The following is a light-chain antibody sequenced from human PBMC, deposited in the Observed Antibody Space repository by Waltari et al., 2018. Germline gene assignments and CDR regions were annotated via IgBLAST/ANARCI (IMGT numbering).Light chain of an antibody. CDR1: SSDIGGYNL. V-gene: IGLV2-23*01. CDR3: CSFVGNRNLM. CDR2: EGS. Sequence: QSALTQPASVSGSPGQSITISCTGSSSDIGGYNLVSWYRHHPGKAPKLIIYEGSQRPAGISDRFSGSKSGNRASLTISGLQAEDEGDYYCCSFVGNRNLMFGGGTKLTVL. J-gene: IGLJ3*02.